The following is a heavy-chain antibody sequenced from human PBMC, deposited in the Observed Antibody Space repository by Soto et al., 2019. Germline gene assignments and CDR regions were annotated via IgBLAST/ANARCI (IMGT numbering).Heavy chain of an antibody. V-gene: IGHV3-23*01. Sequence: VQLLESGGGLVQPGGSLRLSCAASGFTFSSYAMSWVRQAPGKGLEWVSAISGSGGSTYYADSVKGRFTISRDNSKNTLYLQMNSLRAEDTAVYYCAKWRGPAGYQLLLRGFSDYWGQGTLVTVSS. CDR2: ISGSGGST. CDR1: GFTFSSYA. CDR3: AKWRGPAGYQLLLRGFSDY. D-gene: IGHD2-2*01. J-gene: IGHJ4*02.